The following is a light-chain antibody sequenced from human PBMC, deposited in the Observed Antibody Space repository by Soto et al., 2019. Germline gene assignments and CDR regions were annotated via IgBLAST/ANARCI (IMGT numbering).Light chain of an antibody. CDR1: QSVSSSY. V-gene: IGKV3-20*01. J-gene: IGKJ2*01. CDR2: AAS. CDR3: QQYGSSPPYT. Sequence: EIVLTQSSGTLSLSPGERATLSCRASQSVSSSYLAWYQQKPGQAPRLLIYAASSRATGIPDRFSGSGSGTDFTLTISRLETEDFAVYYCQQYGSSPPYTFGQGTKLEIK.